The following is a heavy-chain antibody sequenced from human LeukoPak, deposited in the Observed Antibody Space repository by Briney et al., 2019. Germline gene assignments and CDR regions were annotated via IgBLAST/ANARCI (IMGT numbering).Heavy chain of an antibody. Sequence: SGGSLRLSCAASGFTFSSYWMSWVRQAPGKGLEWVANIKQDGSVKYFVDSVKGRFTISRDNVKNSLYLQMNSLRDEDTAVYYCASSGSYRFDYWGQGTLVTVSS. CDR1: GFTFSSYW. CDR3: ASSGSYRFDY. V-gene: IGHV3-7*01. D-gene: IGHD1-26*01. CDR2: IKQDGSVK. J-gene: IGHJ4*02.